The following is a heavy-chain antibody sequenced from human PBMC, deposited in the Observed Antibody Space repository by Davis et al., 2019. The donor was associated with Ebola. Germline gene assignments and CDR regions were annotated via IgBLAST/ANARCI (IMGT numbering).Heavy chain of an antibody. D-gene: IGHD5-24*01. CDR3: ARGWLRTGLDI. Sequence: HSQTLSLTCAISGDSVSGNSGAWNWIRQSPSRGLEWLGSTYYTSKWFNDYAVSVKSRITVNPDTSKNQFSLQLNSVTPEDTAVYYCARGWLRTGLDIWGQGTMVIVSS. V-gene: IGHV6-1*01. J-gene: IGHJ3*02. CDR1: GDSVSGNSGA. CDR2: TYYTSKWFN.